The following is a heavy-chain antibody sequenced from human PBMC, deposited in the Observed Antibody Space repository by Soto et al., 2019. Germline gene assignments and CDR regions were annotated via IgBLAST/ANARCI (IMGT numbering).Heavy chain of an antibody. V-gene: IGHV3-9*01. CDR3: VRGSHSSAWSTLDX. CDR1: GSTFGDYA. J-gene: IGHJ4*02. CDR2: IIGKSDYI. Sequence: SLRLSCSVSGSTFGDYAMHWVRQVPGKVLHWVSGIIGKSDYIGYADSVRCRFTVSRDSAKNSLYLEMKSLRAEDTALYYCVRGSHSSAWSTLDXWGQGSHVTVSX. D-gene: IGHD6-19*01.